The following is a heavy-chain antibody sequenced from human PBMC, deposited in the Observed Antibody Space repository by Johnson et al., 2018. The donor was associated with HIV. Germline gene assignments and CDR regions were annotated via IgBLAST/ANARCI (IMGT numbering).Heavy chain of an antibody. D-gene: IGHD3-10*01. CDR1: GFTFSDYG. J-gene: IGHJ3*01. CDR3: ARAPEVRGVDAFDF. V-gene: IGHV3-NL1*01. Sequence: QVQLVESGGGVVQPGRSLRLSCAASGFTFSDYGMHWVRQAPGKGLEWVAVIYSGGSTYYADSVKGRFTISRDNTENLVYLQMNILSAEDTAVYYCARAPEVRGVDAFDFWGQGTMVTVSS. CDR2: IYSGGST.